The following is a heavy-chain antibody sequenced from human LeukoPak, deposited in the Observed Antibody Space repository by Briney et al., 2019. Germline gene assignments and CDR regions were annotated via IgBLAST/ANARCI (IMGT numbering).Heavy chain of an antibody. D-gene: IGHD6-19*01. J-gene: IGHJ5*02. V-gene: IGHV4-59*01. Sequence: GSLRLSCAASGFTFSDYAMSWIRQPPGGGLEWIGHIDSSGNPNYNPSLKSRVTISLEKSQDRFSLRLRSATAADTAVYYCAREIAVTGRNYNWFDPWGQGTLVTVSS. CDR2: IDSSGNP. CDR1: GFTFSDYA. CDR3: AREIAVTGRNYNWFDP.